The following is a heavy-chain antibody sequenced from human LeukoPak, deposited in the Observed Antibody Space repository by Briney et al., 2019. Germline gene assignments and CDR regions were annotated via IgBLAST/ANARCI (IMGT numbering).Heavy chain of an antibody. CDR2: ISSSGYTI. CDR1: GFTISSDE. CDR3: ARAPYYYDSSGYSQH. D-gene: IGHD3-22*01. V-gene: IGHV3-48*03. Sequence: PAGSLRLSCAASGFTISSDEMNWVRQAQGKGLEWVSYISSSGYTIHYADSVKGRLTIARDNTKNSLYLKMNSLRAEDTAVYFCARAPYYYDSSGYSQHWGQGTLVTVSS. J-gene: IGHJ1*01.